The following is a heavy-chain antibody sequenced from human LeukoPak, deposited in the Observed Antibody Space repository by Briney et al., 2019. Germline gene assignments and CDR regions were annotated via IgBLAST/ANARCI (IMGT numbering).Heavy chain of an antibody. CDR1: GGSISSSSDY. D-gene: IGHD6-19*01. V-gene: IGHV4-39*01. Sequence: SETLSLTCSVSGGSISSSSDYWGWIRQPPGKGLECTGSIYYSGSTYYNPSLKSRVTLSVDASKNQFSLTLRSVTAADTAVYYCARQGMSTSSGYFLFDFWGQGTLVTVSS. J-gene: IGHJ4*02. CDR2: IYYSGST. CDR3: ARQGMSTSSGYFLFDF.